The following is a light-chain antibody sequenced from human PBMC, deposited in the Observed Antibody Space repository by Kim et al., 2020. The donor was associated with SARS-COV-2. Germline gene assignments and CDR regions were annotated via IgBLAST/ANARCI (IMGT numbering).Light chain of an antibody. Sequence: VSPGEGATLSCRASQSVTSKLAWYQQKPGQAPRLLIYGASTRATGIPARFSGSGSGTEFTLTISSLQSEDFAVYYCQQYNDWPLAFGGGTKVDIK. CDR3: QQYNDWPLA. V-gene: IGKV3-15*01. CDR2: GAS. CDR1: QSVTSK. J-gene: IGKJ4*01.